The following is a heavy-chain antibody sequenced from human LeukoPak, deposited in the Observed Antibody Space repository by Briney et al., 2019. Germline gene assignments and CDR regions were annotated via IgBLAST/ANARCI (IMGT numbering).Heavy chain of an antibody. CDR2: IYYSGST. CDR3: ATSPQYGGY. CDR1: GGSISSDH. Sequence: PSETLSLTCTVSGGSISSDHWNWIRQPPGKGLEWIGSIYYSGSTQYNLSLKSRVTISVDTSKNQFSLKLRSVTAADTAVYYCATSPQYGGYWGQGTLVTVSS. V-gene: IGHV4-59*05. J-gene: IGHJ4*02. D-gene: IGHD4-23*01.